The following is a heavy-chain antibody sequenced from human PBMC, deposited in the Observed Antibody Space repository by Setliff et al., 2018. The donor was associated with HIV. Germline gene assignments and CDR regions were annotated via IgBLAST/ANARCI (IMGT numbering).Heavy chain of an antibody. CDR3: ARLRRIQLWSFDY. D-gene: IGHD5-18*01. J-gene: IGHJ4*02. Sequence: ETLSPTCTVSGYSISSGYYWGWIRQPPGKGLEWIGSIYHSGSTYYNPSLKSRVTISVDTSKNQFSLKLSSVTAADTAVYYCARLRRIQLWSFDYWGRGTLVTVSS. V-gene: IGHV4-38-2*02. CDR1: GYSISSGYY. CDR2: IYHSGST.